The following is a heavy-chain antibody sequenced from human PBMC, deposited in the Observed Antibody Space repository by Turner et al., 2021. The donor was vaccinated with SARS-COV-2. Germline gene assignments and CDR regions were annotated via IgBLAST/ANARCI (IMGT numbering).Heavy chain of an antibody. D-gene: IGHD6-13*01. J-gene: IGHJ1*01. CDR1: GSPFDDYA. V-gene: IGHV3-9*01. CDR2: ITWNSGSI. Sequence: EVKLVESGGGLVQPGRSLRPSCAASGSPFDDYAMHWVRQAPGKGLEWVSGITWNSGSIGYADSVKGRFTISRDNAKNSLYLQMNSLRAEDTALYYCAKVPGPRLAWAAARYFHHWGQGTLVTVSS. CDR3: AKVPGPRLAWAAARYFHH.